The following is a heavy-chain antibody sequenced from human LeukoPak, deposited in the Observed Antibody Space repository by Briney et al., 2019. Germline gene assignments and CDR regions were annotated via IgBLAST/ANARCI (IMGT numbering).Heavy chain of an antibody. CDR1: GFTFSSYE. CDR3: ARAGGGYWFDP. CDR2: ISTSGHTT. J-gene: IGHJ5*02. D-gene: IGHD2-15*01. V-gene: IGHV3-48*03. Sequence: PGGSLRLSCAVSGFTFSSYEMNWVRQAPGKGLEWVSYISTSGHTTYYTDFVKGRFTISRDNAKNSLFLQMNSLRAEDTAVYYCARAGGGYWFDPWGQGTLVTVSS.